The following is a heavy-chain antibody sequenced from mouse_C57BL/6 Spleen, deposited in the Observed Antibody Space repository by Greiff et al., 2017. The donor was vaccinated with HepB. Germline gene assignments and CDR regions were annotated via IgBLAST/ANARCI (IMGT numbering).Heavy chain of an antibody. CDR2: IRSKSNNYAT. D-gene: IGHD1-1*01. Sequence: EVQVVESGGGLVQPKGSLKLSCAASGFSFNTYAMNWVRQAPGKGLEWVARIRSKSNNYATYYADSVKDRFTISRDDSESMLYLQMNNLKTEDTAMYYCAGSSYWYFDVWGTGTTVTVSS. J-gene: IGHJ1*03. V-gene: IGHV10-1*01. CDR1: GFSFNTYA. CDR3: AGSSYWYFDV.